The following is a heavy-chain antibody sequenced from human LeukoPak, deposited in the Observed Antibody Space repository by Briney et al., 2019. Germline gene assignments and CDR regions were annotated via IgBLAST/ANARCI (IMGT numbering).Heavy chain of an antibody. CDR2: LSGSGDRT. CDR3: AKERGYSSSYGPNWFDP. V-gene: IGHV3-23*01. CDR1: GFTFSSYA. Sequence: GGSLRLSCAASGFTFSSYAMSWVRQAPGKGLEWVSALSGSGDRTYYADSVKGRFTISRDNSKNTLYLQMNSLRAEDTAVYYCAKERGYSSSYGPNWFDPWGQGTLVTVSS. J-gene: IGHJ5*02. D-gene: IGHD6-13*01.